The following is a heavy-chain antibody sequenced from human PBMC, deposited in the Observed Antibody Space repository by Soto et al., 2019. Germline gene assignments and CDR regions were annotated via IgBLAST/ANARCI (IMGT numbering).Heavy chain of an antibody. Sequence: QVQLVQSGGEVKKPGASVKVSCKASGYTFTNYGISWVRQAPGQGLEWLGWISTYNSNTNSAPRLQGRLTMTTDTYTSTAYMELRSLTSDDTAGYYCARDERDSCSGGDCFYFDYWGQGTLVTVSS. CDR3: ARDERDSCSGGDCFYFDY. J-gene: IGHJ4*02. V-gene: IGHV1-18*04. CDR1: GYTFTNYG. CDR2: ISTYNSNT. D-gene: IGHD2-21*02.